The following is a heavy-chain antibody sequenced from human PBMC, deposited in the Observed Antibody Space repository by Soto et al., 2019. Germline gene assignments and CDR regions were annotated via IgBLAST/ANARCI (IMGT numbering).Heavy chain of an antibody. CDR3: ATDRQDRYSDL. CDR1: GITFRNYG. CDR2: IWYDGSNK. Sequence: QVQLVESGGGVVQPGRSLRLSCVASGITFRNYGMHWVRQAPGRGLEWVAFIWYDGSNKYYTDSVKGRFTVSRDNSKNTLFLQMNSLTGEDTAVYYCATDRQDRYSDLWGRGTLVIVSS. J-gene: IGHJ2*01. V-gene: IGHV3-33*01.